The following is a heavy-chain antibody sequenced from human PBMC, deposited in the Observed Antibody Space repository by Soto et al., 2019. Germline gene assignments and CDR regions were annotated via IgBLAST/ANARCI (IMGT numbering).Heavy chain of an antibody. J-gene: IGHJ3*02. CDR3: AREGYCSGGSCYAYAFDI. D-gene: IGHD2-15*01. CDR1: GGSISSYY. CDR2: IYTSGST. V-gene: IGHV4-4*07. Sequence: SETLSLTCTVSGGSISSYYWSWIRQPAGKGLEWIGRIYTSGSTNYNPSLKSRVTMSVDTSKNQFSLKLSSVTAADTAVYYCAREGYCSGGSCYAYAFDIWGQGTMVTVSS.